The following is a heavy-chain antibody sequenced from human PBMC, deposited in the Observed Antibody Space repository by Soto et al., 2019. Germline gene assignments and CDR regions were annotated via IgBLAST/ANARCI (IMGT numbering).Heavy chain of an antibody. V-gene: IGHV3-23*01. Sequence: GGSLRLSCAASGFTFSSHAMSWVRQAPGKGLEWVSGVSGSGGTTYYADSVKGRFTISRDNSKKTLYLQMNSLRAEDTPVYYCARELDGRTVTTHYYYGMDVWGQGTTVTVSS. CDR3: ARELDGRTVTTHYYYGMDV. D-gene: IGHD4-17*01. CDR1: GFTFSSHA. J-gene: IGHJ6*02. CDR2: VSGSGGTT.